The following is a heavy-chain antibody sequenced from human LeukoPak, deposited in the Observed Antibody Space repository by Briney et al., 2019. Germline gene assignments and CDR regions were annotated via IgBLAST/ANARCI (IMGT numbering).Heavy chain of an antibody. J-gene: IGHJ4*02. CDR2: IYYKGST. CDR3: ARHGFPGYCAYDHFDY. V-gene: IGHV4-59*08. D-gene: IGHD5-12*01. Sequence: SETLSLTCTVAGGSMSPYYWSWIRQPPGKGLEWIGRIYYKGSTDYNPSLKSRVSLPRDTTKNQFSLKLSSVTAADTAIYYCARHGFPGYCAYDHFDYWGQGTLVTVSS. CDR1: GGSMSPYY.